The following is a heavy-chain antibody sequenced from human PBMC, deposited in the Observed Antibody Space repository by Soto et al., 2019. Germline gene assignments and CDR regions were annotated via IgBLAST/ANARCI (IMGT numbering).Heavy chain of an antibody. CDR3: ARVWGGEYCSGGSCHPAFDI. CDR2: IYYSGST. J-gene: IGHJ3*02. CDR1: GGSISSGGYY. Sequence: SETLSLTCTVSGGSISSGGYYWSWIRHHPGKGLEWIGYIYYSGSTYYNPSLKSRVTISVDTSKNQFSLKLSSVTAADTAVYYCARVWGGEYCSGGSCHPAFDIWGQGTMVTV. D-gene: IGHD2-15*01. V-gene: IGHV4-31*03.